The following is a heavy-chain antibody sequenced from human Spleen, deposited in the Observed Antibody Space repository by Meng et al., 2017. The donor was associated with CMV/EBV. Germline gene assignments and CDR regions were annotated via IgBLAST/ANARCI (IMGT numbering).Heavy chain of an antibody. CDR3: ARVGSRGYGFYLDS. J-gene: IGHJ4*02. V-gene: IGHV4-59*11. Sequence: LETLSLTCTVSNGSISDHYWSWIRQPPGKGLEWIGYIYYSGSTNYNPSLESRVTISVDTSKKQFSLNLISVTAADTAVYYCARVGSRGYGFYLDSWGQGTLVTVSS. D-gene: IGHD5-18*01. CDR2: IYYSGST. CDR1: NGSISDHY.